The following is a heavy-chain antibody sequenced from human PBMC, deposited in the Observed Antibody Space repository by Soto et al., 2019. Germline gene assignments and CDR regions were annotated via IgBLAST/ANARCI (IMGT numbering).Heavy chain of an antibody. J-gene: IGHJ4*02. CDR2: ISSSGSTI. Sequence: GGSMRLSCAASGFTFSGYDMRWVRQAPGKGLEWVSYISSSGSTIYYADSVKGRFTISRDNAKNSLYLQMNSLRAEDTAVYYCARDGDYGRAAAVYYFDYWGQGTLVTVSS. D-gene: IGHD6-13*01. V-gene: IGHV3-11*01. CDR3: ARDGDYGRAAAVYYFDY. CDR1: GFTFSGYD.